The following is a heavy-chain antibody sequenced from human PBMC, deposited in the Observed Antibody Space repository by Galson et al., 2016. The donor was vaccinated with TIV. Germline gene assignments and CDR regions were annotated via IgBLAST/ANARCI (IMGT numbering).Heavy chain of an antibody. V-gene: IGHV4-59*01. CDR3: ARGGRSSSAYYYYGMDV. D-gene: IGHD6-6*01. CDR2: MDDSGNS. Sequence: SETLSLTCTVSGASNMSYFWNWIRQAPGKGLEWIGYMDDSGNSNYHPSLKSRVIMSVDTSKRQFSLRLRSVTAADTAVYYCARGGRSSSAYYYYGMDVWGQGTTVTVSS. J-gene: IGHJ6*02. CDR1: GASNMSYF.